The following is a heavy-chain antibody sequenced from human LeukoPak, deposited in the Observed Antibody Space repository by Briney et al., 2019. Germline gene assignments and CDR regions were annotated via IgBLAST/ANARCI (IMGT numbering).Heavy chain of an antibody. J-gene: IGHJ4*02. Sequence: GGSLRLSCAASGFTFSSYGMHWVRQAPGKGLEGVAVIWYDGSNKYYADSVKGRFTISRDNSKNTLYLQMNSLRAEDTAVYYCAKDLRDGYNYYFDYWGQGTLVTVSS. CDR3: AKDLRDGYNYYFDY. D-gene: IGHD5-24*01. V-gene: IGHV3-33*06. CDR2: IWYDGSNK. CDR1: GFTFSSYG.